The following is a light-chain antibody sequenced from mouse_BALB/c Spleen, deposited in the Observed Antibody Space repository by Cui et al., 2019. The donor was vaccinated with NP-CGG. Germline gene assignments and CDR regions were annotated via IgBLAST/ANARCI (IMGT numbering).Light chain of an antibody. CDR3: ALWYSNHWV. J-gene: IGLJ1*01. V-gene: IGLV1*01. CDR2: GTN. CDR1: IGAVTTSNY. Sequence: QAVVTQESAPTTSPGETVTLTCRSSIGAVTTSNYANWVQEKPDHLFTGLIGGTNNRPPGVPARFSGSLIGDKAALIITGAQTEDEAIYFCALWYSNHWVFGGGTKLTVL.